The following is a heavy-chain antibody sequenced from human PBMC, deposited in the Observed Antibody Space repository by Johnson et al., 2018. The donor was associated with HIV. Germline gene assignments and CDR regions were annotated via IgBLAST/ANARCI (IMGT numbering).Heavy chain of an antibody. D-gene: IGHD3-22*01. CDR2: IFGAGTT. Sequence: EVQLVESGGGVVRPGGSLRLSCAASGFTFDDYGMSWVRQAPGKGLEWVSLIFGAGTTYYTQSVKGRFTISRDNSKNTLYLQMNSLRAEDTAVYYCAKHSSGYRDAFDIWGQGTMVTVSS. CDR1: GFTFDDYG. V-gene: IGHV3-23*04. J-gene: IGHJ3*02. CDR3: AKHSSGYRDAFDI.